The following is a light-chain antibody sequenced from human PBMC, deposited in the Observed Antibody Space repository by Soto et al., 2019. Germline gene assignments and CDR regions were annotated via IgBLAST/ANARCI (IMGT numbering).Light chain of an antibody. CDR2: GNS. J-gene: IGLJ2*01. Sequence: QSVLTQPPSVSAAPGQRVTISCTGSSSNIGAGYDVHWYQQLPGTAHKLLIYGNSNRTSGVPDRFSGSKSGTSASLAITGFQAEDEADYYCQSYDSSLSGYVVFGGGTKVTVL. CDR1: SSNIGAGYD. V-gene: IGLV1-40*01. CDR3: QSYDSSLSGYVV.